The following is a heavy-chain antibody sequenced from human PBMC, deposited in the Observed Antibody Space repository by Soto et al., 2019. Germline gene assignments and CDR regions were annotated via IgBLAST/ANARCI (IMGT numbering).Heavy chain of an antibody. J-gene: IGHJ6*02. CDR1: GDSVSSNRAA. CDR2: TYRRSKWYI. D-gene: IGHD3-22*01. V-gene: IGHV6-1*01. CDR3: ARAPYYDNSGQSYGLDV. Sequence: SQTLSLTCAISGDSVSSNRAAWNWIRQSPSRGLEWLGRTYRRSKWYIDYAVSVRGRVTIIPDTSKNQFSLHLNLVTPEDTAVYYCARAPYYDNSGQSYGLDVWGQGTTVTVSS.